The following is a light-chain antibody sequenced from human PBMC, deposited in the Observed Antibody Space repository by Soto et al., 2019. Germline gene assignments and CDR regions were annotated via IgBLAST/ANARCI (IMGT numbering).Light chain of an antibody. V-gene: IGKV1-5*01. Sequence: DIQMTQSPSTLSASVGDRVTITCRASQTIINWLAWYQQKPGKAPKLLIYAASTLQSGVPSRFSGSGSGTDFTLTISSLQPEDFATYYCQQLTSYPRLTFGGGTKVDIK. CDR1: QTIINW. J-gene: IGKJ4*01. CDR3: QQLTSYPRLT. CDR2: AAS.